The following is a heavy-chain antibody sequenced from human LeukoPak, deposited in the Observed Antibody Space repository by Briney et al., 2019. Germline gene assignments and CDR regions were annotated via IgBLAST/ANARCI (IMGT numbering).Heavy chain of an antibody. J-gene: IGHJ4*02. CDR3: ARSLLAVYFDF. CDR1: GGSISSGSYY. CDR2: IYTSGST. Sequence: SETLSLTCTVSGGSISSGSYYWSWIRQPAGKGLEWIGRIYTSGSTNYNPSLKSRVTISVDTSKNQFSLKLTSVSAADTAVYYCARSLLAVYFDFWGPGIPVTVSS. V-gene: IGHV4-61*02.